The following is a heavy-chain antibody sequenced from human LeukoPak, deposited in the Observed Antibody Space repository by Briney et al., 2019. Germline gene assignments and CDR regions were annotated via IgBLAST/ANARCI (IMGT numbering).Heavy chain of an antibody. CDR2: IYYSGST. Sequence: PSETLSLTCTVSGGSICSYYWSWIRQPPGKGLEWIGYIYYSGSTNYNPSLKSRVTISVDTSKNQFSLKLSSVTAADTAVYYCARERGYSYGYSDYWGQGTLVTVSS. J-gene: IGHJ4*02. CDR3: ARERGYSYGYSDY. CDR1: GGSICSYY. D-gene: IGHD5-18*01. V-gene: IGHV4-59*12.